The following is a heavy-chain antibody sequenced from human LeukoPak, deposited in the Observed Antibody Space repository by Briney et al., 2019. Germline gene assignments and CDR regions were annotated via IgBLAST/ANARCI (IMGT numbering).Heavy chain of an antibody. J-gene: IGHJ4*02. CDR3: AAGGSSGWTNQFDY. V-gene: IGHV1-58*02. CDR2: IVVGSGNT. D-gene: IGHD6-19*01. CDR1: GFTFTSSA. Sequence: SVKVSCKASGFTFTSSAMQWVRQARGQRLEWIGWIVVGSGNTNYAQKFQERVTITRDMSTSTAYMELSSLRSEDTAVYYCAAGGSSGWTNQFDYWGQGTLVTVFS.